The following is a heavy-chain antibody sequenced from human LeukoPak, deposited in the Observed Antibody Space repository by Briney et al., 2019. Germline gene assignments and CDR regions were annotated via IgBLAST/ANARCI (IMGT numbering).Heavy chain of an antibody. CDR1: GYTFTSYG. J-gene: IGHJ4*02. D-gene: IGHD5-18*01. Sequence: ASVKLSCKASGYTFTSYGISWMRHAPGQGLEWMGWISAYNGNTNYAQKLQGRVTMTTDTSTSTAYMELRSLRSDDTAVYYCARDSRRLRQLGTSFDYWGEGTLVTVPS. CDR3: ARDSRRLRQLGTSFDY. V-gene: IGHV1-18*01. CDR2: ISAYNGNT.